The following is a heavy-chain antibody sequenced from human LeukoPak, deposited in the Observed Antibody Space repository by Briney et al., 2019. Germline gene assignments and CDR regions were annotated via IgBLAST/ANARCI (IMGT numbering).Heavy chain of an antibody. CDR1: GGSISSGSYY. CDR3: ARERLYGGNSRFDY. Sequence: SQTLSLTCTVSGGSISSGSYYWSWIRQPAGKGLEWIGRIYTSGSTNYSPSLKSRVTISVDTSKNQFSLKLSSVTAADTAVYYCARERLYGGNSRFDYWGQGTLVTVSS. V-gene: IGHV4-61*02. J-gene: IGHJ4*02. D-gene: IGHD4-23*01. CDR2: IYTSGST.